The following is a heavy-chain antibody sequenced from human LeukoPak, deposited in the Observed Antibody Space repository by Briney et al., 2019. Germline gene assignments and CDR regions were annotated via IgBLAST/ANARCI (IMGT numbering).Heavy chain of an antibody. CDR3: ARDLKHIVVVPAATGFDY. CDR1: GFTFSSYA. V-gene: IGHV3-30*04. D-gene: IGHD2-2*01. J-gene: IGHJ4*02. Sequence: GRSLRLSCAASGFTFSSYAMHWVRQAPGKGLEWVAVISYDGSNKYYADSVKGRFTISRDNSKNTLYLQMNSLRAEDTAVYYCARDLKHIVVVPAATGFDYWGQGTLVTVSS. CDR2: ISYDGSNK.